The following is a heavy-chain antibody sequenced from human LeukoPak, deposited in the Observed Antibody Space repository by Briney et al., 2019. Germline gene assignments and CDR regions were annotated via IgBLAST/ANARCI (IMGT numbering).Heavy chain of an antibody. CDR2: ISSSTSYI. CDR1: GFTFSSYS. Sequence: PGGSLRLSCAASGFTFSSYSMNWIRQAPGKGLEWVSSISSSTSYIYYADSVKGRFTISKDNAKNSLYLQMNSLRAEDTAVYYCARAGGSTVSHSDYWGQGTLVTVSS. J-gene: IGHJ4*02. D-gene: IGHD4-17*01. V-gene: IGHV3-21*01. CDR3: ARAGGSTVSHSDY.